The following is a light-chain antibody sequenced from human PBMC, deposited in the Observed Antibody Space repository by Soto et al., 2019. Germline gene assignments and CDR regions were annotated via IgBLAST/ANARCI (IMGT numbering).Light chain of an antibody. Sequence: QLVLTQPPSTSGTPGQRVTISCSGSSSSIGSNSVNWYQQLPGTAPKLLIYTNSQRPSGVPDRFSGSKSGTSASLAISGLQSEDEADYYCAAWDDSLNGVVFGGGTKVTVL. CDR1: SSSIGSNS. CDR3: AAWDDSLNGVV. CDR2: TNS. V-gene: IGLV1-44*01. J-gene: IGLJ2*01.